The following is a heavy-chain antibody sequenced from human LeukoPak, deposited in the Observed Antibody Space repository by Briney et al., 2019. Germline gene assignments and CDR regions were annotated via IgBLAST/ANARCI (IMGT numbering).Heavy chain of an antibody. CDR2: INPNSGGT. Sequence: GASVKVSCKASGYTFTGYYMHWVRQAPGQGLEWMGWINPNSGGTNYAQKFQGRVTMTRDTSISTAYMELSRLRSDDTAVYYCAREEEYCSSTSCYRSPDYWGQGTLVTVSS. CDR3: AREEEYCSSTSCYRSPDY. D-gene: IGHD2-2*01. J-gene: IGHJ4*02. V-gene: IGHV1-2*02. CDR1: GYTFTGYY.